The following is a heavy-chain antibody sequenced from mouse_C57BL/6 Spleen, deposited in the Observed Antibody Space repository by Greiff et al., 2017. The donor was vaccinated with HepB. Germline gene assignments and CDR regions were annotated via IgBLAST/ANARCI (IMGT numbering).Heavy chain of an antibody. CDR3: TRETGPGVAY. V-gene: IGHV5-9-1*02. J-gene: IGHJ3*01. CDR1: GFTFSSYA. D-gene: IGHD4-1*01. CDR2: ISSGGDYI. Sequence: EVQLVESGEGLVKPGGSLKLSCAASGFTFSSYAMSWVRQTPEKRLEWVAYISSGGDYIYYADTVKGRFTISRDNARNTLYLQMSSLKSDDTAMYYCTRETGPGVAYWGQGTLVTVSA.